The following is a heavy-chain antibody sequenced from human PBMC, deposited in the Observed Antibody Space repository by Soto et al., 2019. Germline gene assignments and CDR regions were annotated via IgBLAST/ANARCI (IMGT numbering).Heavy chain of an antibody. CDR1: GFTFSSYG. J-gene: IGHJ4*02. V-gene: IGHV3-33*01. CDR3: AREKGGSYLEYFDY. Sequence: QVQLVESGGGVVQPGRSLRLSCAASGFTFSSYGMHWVRQAPGKGLEWVAVIWYDGSNKYYADSVKGRFTISRDNSKNTLYLQMNSLRAEYTAVYYCAREKGGSYLEYFDYWGQGTLVTVSS. D-gene: IGHD1-26*01. CDR2: IWYDGSNK.